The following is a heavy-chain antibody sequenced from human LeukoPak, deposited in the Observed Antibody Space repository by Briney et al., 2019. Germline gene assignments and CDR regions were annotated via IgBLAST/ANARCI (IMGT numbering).Heavy chain of an antibody. CDR2: INPSGGST. V-gene: IGHV1-46*01. CDR1: GYTFTSYY. D-gene: IGHD3-3*01. CDR3: ARGWGFRFLESLLSY. J-gene: IGHJ4*02. Sequence: ASVKVSCKASGYTFTSYYMHWVRQAPGQGLEWMGIINPSGGSTSYAQKFQGRVTMTRDTSMSTVDMELSSLRSENTAVYYCARGWGFRFLESLLSYWGQGTLVTVSS.